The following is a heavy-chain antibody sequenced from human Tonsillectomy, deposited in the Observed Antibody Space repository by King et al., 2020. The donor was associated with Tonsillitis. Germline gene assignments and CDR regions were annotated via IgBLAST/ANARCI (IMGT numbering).Heavy chain of an antibody. Sequence: QVQLVESGGGVVQPGRSLRLSCAASGFTFSSYGMHWVRQAPGKGLEWVAVISYDGSSKYYADSVKGRFTISRDNSKNTLYLQMYSLRAEDTAVYYCAKNLWAAAGIYYFDYWGQGTLVTVSS. J-gene: IGHJ4*02. CDR1: GFTFSSYG. V-gene: IGHV3-30*18. CDR3: AKNLWAAAGIYYFDY. D-gene: IGHD6-13*01. CDR2: ISYDGSSK.